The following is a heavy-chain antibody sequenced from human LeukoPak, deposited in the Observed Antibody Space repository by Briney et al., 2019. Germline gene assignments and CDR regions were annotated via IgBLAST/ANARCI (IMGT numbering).Heavy chain of an antibody. D-gene: IGHD3-10*01. CDR2: LYIGGST. V-gene: IGHV3-53*01. CDR1: GFTVSSNY. CDR3: AREGRDYYGSGSYSDAFDI. Sequence: PGGSLRLSCAAPGFTVSSNYMSWVRQGPGQGLEWVSGLYIGGSTYYADSVKGRFTISRDNSKNTLYLQMNSLRAEDTAVYYCAREGRDYYGSGSYSDAFDIWGQGTMVTVSS. J-gene: IGHJ3*02.